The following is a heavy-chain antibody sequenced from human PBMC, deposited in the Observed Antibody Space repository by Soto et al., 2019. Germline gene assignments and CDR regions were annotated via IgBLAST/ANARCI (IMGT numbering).Heavy chain of an antibody. CDR1: GFTFSAYV. CDR2: IWYDGSNK. J-gene: IGHJ4*02. D-gene: IGHD3-10*01. V-gene: IGHV3-33*01. Sequence: QVQLVESGGGVVQPGRSLRLSCAASGFTFSAYVMHWVRQAPGKGLEWVAVIWYDGSNKYYADSVKGRFTISRDNSKNSLYLQINSLRAEDRAVYYCARGGRDRGVTEYWGQGTLVTVSS. CDR3: ARGGRDRGVTEY.